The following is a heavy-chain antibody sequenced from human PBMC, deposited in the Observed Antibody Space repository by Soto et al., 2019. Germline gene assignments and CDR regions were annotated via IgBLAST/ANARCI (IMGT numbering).Heavy chain of an antibody. Sequence: GGSLRLSCAASGFTFSSYAMHWVRQAPGKGLEWVAVISYDGSNKYYADSVKGRFTISRDNSKNTLYLQMNSLRAEDTAVYYCARGYSSSWDPKNGMDVWGQGTTVTVSS. D-gene: IGHD6-13*01. CDR2: ISYDGSNK. V-gene: IGHV3-30-3*01. CDR1: GFTFSSYA. J-gene: IGHJ6*02. CDR3: ARGYSSSWDPKNGMDV.